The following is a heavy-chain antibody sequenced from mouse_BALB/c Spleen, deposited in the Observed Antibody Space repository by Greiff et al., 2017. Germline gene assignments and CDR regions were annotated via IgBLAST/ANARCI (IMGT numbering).Heavy chain of an antibody. J-gene: IGHJ4*01. V-gene: IGHV1-4*02. D-gene: IGHD1-1*01. CDR2: INPSSGYT. CDR3: ARRTTVVAPYAMDY. Sequence: QVQLQQSAAELARPGASVKMSCKASGYTFTSYTMHWVKQRPGQGLEWIGYINPSSGYTEYNQKFKDKTTLTADKSSSTAYMQLSSLTSEDSAVYYCARRTTVVAPYAMDYWGQGTSVTVSS. CDR1: GYTFTSYT.